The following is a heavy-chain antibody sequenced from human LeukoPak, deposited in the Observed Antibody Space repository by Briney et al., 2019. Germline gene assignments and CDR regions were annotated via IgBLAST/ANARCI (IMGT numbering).Heavy chain of an antibody. CDR1: GGSFSGYY. CDR2: INHSGST. D-gene: IGHD3-16*01. Sequence: SETLSLTCAVYGGSFSGYYWSWIRQPPGKGLEWIGEINHSGSTNYNPSLKSRVTISVDTSKNQFSLKLSSVTAADTAVYYCARYPTLPTDAFDIWGQGTMVTVSS. V-gene: IGHV4-34*01. J-gene: IGHJ3*02. CDR3: ARYPTLPTDAFDI.